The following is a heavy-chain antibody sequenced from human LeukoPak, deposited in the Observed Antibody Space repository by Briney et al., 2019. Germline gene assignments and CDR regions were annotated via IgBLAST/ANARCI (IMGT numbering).Heavy chain of an antibody. CDR3: AKVHGTYSYFDY. Sequence: GGSLRLSCAASGFTFRSYAMSWVRQVPGKGLEWVSLISATDSTSYYTNSVTGRFTISRDNFKDTLFLQMYSLRVEDTAIYYCAKVHGTYSYFDYRGQGTLVTVSS. D-gene: IGHD1-26*01. J-gene: IGHJ4*02. CDR1: GFTFRSYA. V-gene: IGHV3-23*01. CDR2: ISATDSTS.